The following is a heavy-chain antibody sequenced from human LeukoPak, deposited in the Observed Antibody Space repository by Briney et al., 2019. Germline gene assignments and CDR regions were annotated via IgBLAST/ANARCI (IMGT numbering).Heavy chain of an antibody. D-gene: IGHD2-2*03. J-gene: IGHJ3*02. CDR2: IYHSGST. CDR3: ARVDFGAFDI. V-gene: IGHV4-30-2*01. Sequence: SETLSLTCAVSGGSISSGGYSWSWIRQPPGKGLEWIGYIYHSGSTYYNPSLKSRVTISVDRSKNQFSLKLSFVTAADTAVYYCARVDFGAFDIWGQGTMVTVSS. CDR1: GGSISSGGYS.